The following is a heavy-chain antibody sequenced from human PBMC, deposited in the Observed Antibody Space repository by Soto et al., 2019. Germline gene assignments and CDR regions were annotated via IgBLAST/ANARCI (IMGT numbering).Heavy chain of an antibody. J-gene: IGHJ4*02. V-gene: IGHV3-48*01. D-gene: IGHD5-12*01. CDR2: ISSSSSTI. CDR1: GFTFSSYS. Sequence: EVQLVESGGGLVQPGGSLRLSCAASGFTFSSYSMNWVRQAPGKGLEWVSYISSSSSTIYYADSVKGRFTISRDNAKNSLYLQMNSLRAEDTAVYYCARDGHSGYYFFFASSKDYWGQGTLVTVSS. CDR3: ARDGHSGYYFFFASSKDY.